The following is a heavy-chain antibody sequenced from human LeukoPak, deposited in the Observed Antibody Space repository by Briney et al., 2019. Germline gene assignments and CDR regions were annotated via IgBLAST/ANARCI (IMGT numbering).Heavy chain of an antibody. Sequence: ETLSLTCAVYGGSFSGYYWSWIRQPPGKGLEWIGEINHSGSTNYNPSLKSRVTISVDTSKNQFSLKLSSVTAADTAVYYCARGLKSGGGSCYSDCWGQGTLVTVSS. J-gene: IGHJ4*02. V-gene: IGHV4-34*01. D-gene: IGHD2-15*01. CDR1: GGSFSGYY. CDR3: ARGLKSGGGSCYSDC. CDR2: INHSGST.